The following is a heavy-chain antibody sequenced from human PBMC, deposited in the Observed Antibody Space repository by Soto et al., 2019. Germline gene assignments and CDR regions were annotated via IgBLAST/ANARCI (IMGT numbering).Heavy chain of an antibody. CDR3: AREKTSYGMDV. Sequence: QVQLGQSGAEVKKPGASVKVSCKASGYTFTRYDLNWVRQATGQGLEWMGWMNPNSGNTGYAQKFKGRVTMTRNTSISTAYMELSSLRSEDTAVYYGAREKTSYGMDVWGQGTTVTVSS. V-gene: IGHV1-8*01. J-gene: IGHJ6*02. CDR2: MNPNSGNT. CDR1: GYTFTRYD.